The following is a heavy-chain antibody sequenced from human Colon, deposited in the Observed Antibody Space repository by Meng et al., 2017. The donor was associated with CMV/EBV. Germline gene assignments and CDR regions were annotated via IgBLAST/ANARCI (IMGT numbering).Heavy chain of an antibody. Sequence: CAASGFTFSNYYMSWIRQAPGKGLEWISYITSSGSTFYYADSVRGRFTISRDNTKNSLYLHMTNLKAEDTAVYFCARDEATPADRNFWGQGTLVTVSS. D-gene: IGHD5-12*01. CDR1: GFTFSNYY. CDR2: ITSSGSTF. J-gene: IGHJ4*02. CDR3: ARDEATPADRNF. V-gene: IGHV3-11*01.